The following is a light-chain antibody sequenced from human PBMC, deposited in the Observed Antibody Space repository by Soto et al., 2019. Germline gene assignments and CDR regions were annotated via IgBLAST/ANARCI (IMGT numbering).Light chain of an antibody. CDR1: QSISSW. CDR3: QQYNSYPWT. CDR2: DAS. Sequence: DIQMTQSPSTLSASVGDRVSITCRAGQSISSWLAWYQQKPGKAPKLLIYDASSLQNGVPSRFRGAESGTEFTLTISSLQPDDFAVYYCQQYNSYPWTFGQGTKVVIK. J-gene: IGKJ1*01. V-gene: IGKV1-5*01.